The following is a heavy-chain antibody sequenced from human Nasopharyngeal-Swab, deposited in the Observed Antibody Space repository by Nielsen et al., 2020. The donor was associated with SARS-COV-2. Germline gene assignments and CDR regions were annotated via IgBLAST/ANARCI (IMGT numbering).Heavy chain of an antibody. Sequence: GESLKISCAASGFTFSSYAMHWVRQAPGKGLEWVAVISYDGSNKYYADSVKGRFTISRDNSKNTLYLQMNSLRAEDTVVYYCARDGGLWLYYFDYWGQGTLVTVSS. CDR1: GFTFSSYA. V-gene: IGHV3-30-3*01. CDR2: ISYDGSNK. CDR3: ARDGGLWLYYFDY. D-gene: IGHD5-18*01. J-gene: IGHJ4*02.